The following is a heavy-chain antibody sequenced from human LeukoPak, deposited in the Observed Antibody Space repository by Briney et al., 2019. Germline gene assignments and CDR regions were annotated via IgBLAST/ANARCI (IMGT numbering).Heavy chain of an antibody. V-gene: IGHV4-61*02. J-gene: IGHJ6*03. Sequence: KPSETLSLTCTVSGGSISSSSYYWGWIRQPAGKGLEWIGRIYTSGSTNYNPSLKSRVTISVDTSKNQFSLKLSSVTAADTAVYYCARGDWEGYYYYYMDVWGKGTTVTISS. CDR2: IYTSGST. CDR1: GGSISSSSYY. CDR3: ARGDWEGYYYYYMDV. D-gene: IGHD2-21*02.